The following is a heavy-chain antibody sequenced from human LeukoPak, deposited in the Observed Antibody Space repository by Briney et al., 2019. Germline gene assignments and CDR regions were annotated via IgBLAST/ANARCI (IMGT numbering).Heavy chain of an antibody. J-gene: IGHJ4*02. V-gene: IGHV4-39*01. D-gene: IGHD4-23*01. Sequence: SETLSPTCTVSGGSISSSSYYWGWIRQPPGKGLEWIGSIYHSGSTYYNPSLKSRVTISVDTSKNQFSLKLSSVTAADTAVYYCARLDYSDNSVDYWGQGTLVTVSS. CDR3: ARLDYSDNSVDY. CDR1: GGSISSSSYY. CDR2: IYHSGST.